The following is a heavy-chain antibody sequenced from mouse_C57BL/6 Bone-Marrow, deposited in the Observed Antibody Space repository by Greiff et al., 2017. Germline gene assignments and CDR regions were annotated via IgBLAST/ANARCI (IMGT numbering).Heavy chain of an antibody. CDR3: GRYGGYFDWYFDV. V-gene: IGHV1-9*01. CDR2: NLPGSGST. CDR1: GYTFTGYW. Sequence: QVQLQQSGAELMKPGASVKLSCKATGYTFTGYWIEWVKQRPGHGLEWIGENLPGSGSTNYNEKFKGKATFTADTSSNTAYMQLSSLTTEDSAIYYCGRYGGYFDWYFDVWGTGTTVTVSS. J-gene: IGHJ1*03. D-gene: IGHD2-3*01.